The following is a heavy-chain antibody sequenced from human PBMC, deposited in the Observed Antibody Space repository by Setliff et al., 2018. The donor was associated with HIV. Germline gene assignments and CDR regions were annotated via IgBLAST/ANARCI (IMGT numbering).Heavy chain of an antibody. J-gene: IGHJ6*03. D-gene: IGHD2-8*01. CDR1: GGIFRREA. CDR2: IIPIFGTT. Sequence: VASVKVSCKASGGIFRREAISWVRQAPGQGLEWMGGIIPIFGTTNYAQKFQGRVTITADKSTTTSYMELSSLRSEDTAVYYCARARDNGDYYYYYYMDVWGEGTTVTVSS. V-gene: IGHV1-69*06. CDR3: ARARDNGDYYYYYYMDV.